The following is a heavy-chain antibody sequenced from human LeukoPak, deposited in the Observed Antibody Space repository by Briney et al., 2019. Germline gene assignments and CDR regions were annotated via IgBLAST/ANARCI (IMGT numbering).Heavy chain of an antibody. D-gene: IGHD4-23*01. Sequence: SETLSLTCAVYGGSFSGYYWSWIRQPPGKGLEWIGYIYYSGSTNYNPSLKSRVTISVDTSKNQFSLKLSSVTAADTAVYYCARRGPSGNLFDYWGQGTLVTVSS. CDR2: IYYSGST. CDR1: GGSFSGYY. V-gene: IGHV4-59*12. J-gene: IGHJ4*02. CDR3: ARRGPSGNLFDY.